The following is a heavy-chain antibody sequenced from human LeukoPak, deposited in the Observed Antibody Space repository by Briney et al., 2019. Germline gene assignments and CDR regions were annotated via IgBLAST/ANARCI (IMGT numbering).Heavy chain of an antibody. CDR2: ISGSGGST. V-gene: IGHV3-23*01. CDR1: GFTFSIYA. D-gene: IGHD3-22*01. Sequence: GGSLRLSCAASGFTFSIYAMSWVRQAPGKGLEWVSAISGSGGSTYYADSVKGRFTISRDNSKNTLYLQMNSLRAEDTAVYYCAKDENYYDSSGYYPRYFDYWGQGTLVTVSS. CDR3: AKDENYYDSSGYYPRYFDY. J-gene: IGHJ4*02.